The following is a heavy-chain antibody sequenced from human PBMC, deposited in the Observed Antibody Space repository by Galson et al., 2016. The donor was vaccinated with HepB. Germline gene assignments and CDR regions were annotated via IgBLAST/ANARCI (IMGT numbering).Heavy chain of an antibody. CDR3: GRDHSVVLTTAYNWFDP. J-gene: IGHJ5*02. V-gene: IGHV3-74*01. CDR2: IKSDGTIS. D-gene: IGHD4-23*01. Sequence: SLRLSCAASGFAFGSHWMHWVRQVPGKGLVWVSRIKSDGTISNYADSVKGRFTIPRDNAKNTLYLQMNSLRVEDTAVYYCGRDHSVVLTTAYNWFDPWGQGTLVTVSS. CDR1: GFAFGSHW.